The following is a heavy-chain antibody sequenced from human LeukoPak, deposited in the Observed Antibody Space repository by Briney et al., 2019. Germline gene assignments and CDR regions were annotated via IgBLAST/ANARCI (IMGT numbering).Heavy chain of an antibody. Sequence: GSLRLSCAASGFTFSSYGMHWVRQAPGKGLEWVAVISYGGSNKYYADSVKGRFTISRDNSKNTLYLQMNSLRAEDTAVYYCAKEFSYSSSFDYWGQGTLVTVSS. CDR1: GFTFSSYG. J-gene: IGHJ4*02. CDR3: AKEFSYSSSFDY. V-gene: IGHV3-30*18. CDR2: ISYGGSNK. D-gene: IGHD6-13*01.